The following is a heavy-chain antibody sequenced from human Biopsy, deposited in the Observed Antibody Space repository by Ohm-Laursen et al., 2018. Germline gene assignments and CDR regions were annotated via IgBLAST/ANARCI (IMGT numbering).Heavy chain of an antibody. CDR1: RYTFTNNG. Sequence: PSVTLSCKAPRYTFTNNGISWGRQAPGQGLEWMGWTSPYNGDTDYAQKRQGRVTMTTDTSTSTAYMDLRSLRSDDTAVYYCTRDRWPHVTLLGLVVFDFWGQGTLVIVSS. V-gene: IGHV1-18*01. D-gene: IGHD3-3*01. CDR3: TRDRWPHVTLLGLVVFDF. J-gene: IGHJ4*02. CDR2: TSPYNGDT.